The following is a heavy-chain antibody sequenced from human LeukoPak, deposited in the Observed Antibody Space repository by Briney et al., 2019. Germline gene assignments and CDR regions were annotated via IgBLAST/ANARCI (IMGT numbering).Heavy chain of an antibody. CDR2: VSSSGSTI. D-gene: IGHD2-15*01. J-gene: IGHJ3*02. Sequence: GGSLSLSCAASGFTFSRYEMNWVRQAAGKGLEWVSYVSSSGSTIYYADSVKGRFTISRDNAKNSLYLQMNSLRAEDTAVYYCATEVVAATNDAFDIWGQGTMVTVSS. CDR1: GFTFSRYE. CDR3: ATEVVAATNDAFDI. V-gene: IGHV3-48*03.